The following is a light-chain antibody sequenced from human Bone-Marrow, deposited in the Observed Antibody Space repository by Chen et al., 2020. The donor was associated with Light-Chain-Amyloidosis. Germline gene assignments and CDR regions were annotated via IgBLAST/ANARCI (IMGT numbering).Light chain of an antibody. CDR1: NIGSKS. CDR2: DDS. J-gene: IGLJ3*02. Sequence: SYVLTQPPSVSVAPGQTARITCGGNNIGSKSVHWYQQKPGQAPVLVVYDDSDRPSGIPERCARSNAGHTATVTLSRVEAGDDADYDSQECDRHRDRPVFGAGTKLTVL. V-gene: IGLV3-21*02. CDR3: QECDRHRDRPV.